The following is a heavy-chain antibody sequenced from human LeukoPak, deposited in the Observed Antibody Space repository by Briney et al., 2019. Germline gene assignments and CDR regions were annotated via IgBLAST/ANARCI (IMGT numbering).Heavy chain of an antibody. CDR2: ISPRNI. J-gene: IGHJ4*02. V-gene: IGHV3-48*02. Sequence: GGSLRLSCVASGFTFSHFSVNWVRQAPGKGLEWVSYISPRNIYYADSVKGRFTISRDDAKNSLYLQMDSLRDEDTAVYYCVRDHKRAFDFWGQGTPVTVSS. CDR3: VRDHKRAFDF. CDR1: GFTFSHFS.